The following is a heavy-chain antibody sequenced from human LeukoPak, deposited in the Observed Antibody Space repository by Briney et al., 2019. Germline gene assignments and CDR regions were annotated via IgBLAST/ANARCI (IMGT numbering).Heavy chain of an antibody. CDR3: ARDYCSGGSGYPNGLYYFDY. Sequence: GGSLRLSCAASGFTFSDYYMSWIRQAPGKGLEWVSYISSSGSTIYYADSVKGRFIISRDNAKNSLYLQMNSLRAEDTAVYYCARDYCSGGSGYPNGLYYFDYWGQGTLVTVSS. V-gene: IGHV3-11*01. CDR2: ISSSGSTI. J-gene: IGHJ4*02. D-gene: IGHD2-15*01. CDR1: GFTFSDYY.